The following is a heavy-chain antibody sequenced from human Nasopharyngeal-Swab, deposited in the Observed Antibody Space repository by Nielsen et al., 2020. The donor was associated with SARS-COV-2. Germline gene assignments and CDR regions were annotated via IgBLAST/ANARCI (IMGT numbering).Heavy chain of an antibody. CDR2: ISYDGSNK. Sequence: GGSLRLSCAASGFTFSSHAMHWVRQAPGKGLEWVAVISYDGSNKYYADSVKGRFTISRDNSKNTLYLQMNSLRAEDTAVYYCASAYGGSYWYFDLWGRGTLVTVSS. J-gene: IGHJ2*01. V-gene: IGHV3-30-3*01. D-gene: IGHD4-23*01. CDR3: ASAYGGSYWYFDL. CDR1: GFTFSSHA.